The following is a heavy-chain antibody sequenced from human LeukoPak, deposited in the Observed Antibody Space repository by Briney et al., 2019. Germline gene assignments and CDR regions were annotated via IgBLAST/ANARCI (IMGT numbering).Heavy chain of an antibody. CDR1: GGTFSSYA. CDR2: ISACNGNT. Sequence: ASVKVSCKASGGTFSSYAISWVRQAPGQGLEWMGWISACNGNTNYAQKLQGRVTMTTDTSTSTAYMELRSLRSDDTAVYYCARGIWFGEKPDYWGQGTLVTVSS. J-gene: IGHJ4*02. D-gene: IGHD3-10*01. V-gene: IGHV1-18*01. CDR3: ARGIWFGEKPDY.